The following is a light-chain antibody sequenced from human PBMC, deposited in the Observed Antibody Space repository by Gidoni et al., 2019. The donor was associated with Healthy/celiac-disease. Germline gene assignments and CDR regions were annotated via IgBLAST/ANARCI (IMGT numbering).Light chain of an antibody. Sequence: EIVLTQSPVTLSLSPGERATLSCRASQSVSSFLAWYQQKPGQAPRLLIYDASNRATGIPARFSGSGSGTDFTLTISSLEPEDFAVYYCQQRGNWPLTFXGXTKVEIK. CDR1: QSVSSF. CDR2: DAS. J-gene: IGKJ4*01. CDR3: QQRGNWPLT. V-gene: IGKV3-11*01.